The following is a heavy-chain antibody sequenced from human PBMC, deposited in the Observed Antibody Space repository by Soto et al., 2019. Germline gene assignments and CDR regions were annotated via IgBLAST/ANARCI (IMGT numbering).Heavy chain of an antibody. V-gene: IGHV3-66*01. Sequence: PGGSLRLSCAASGFTVSSNYMSWVRQAPGKGLEWVSVIYSGGSTYYADSVKGRFTISRDNSKNTLYLQMNSLRAEDTAVYYCASFGGYYGSGSHLDYYYYYMDVWGKGTTVTVSS. CDR2: IYSGGST. D-gene: IGHD3-10*01. J-gene: IGHJ6*03. CDR3: ASFGGYYGSGSHLDYYYYYMDV. CDR1: GFTVSSNY.